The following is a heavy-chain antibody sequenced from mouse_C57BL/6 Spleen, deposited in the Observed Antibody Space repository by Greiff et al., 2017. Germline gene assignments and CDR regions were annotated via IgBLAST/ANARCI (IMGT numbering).Heavy chain of an antibody. V-gene: IGHV5-4*03. CDR3: ASLYYGNYWYFDV. J-gene: IGHJ1*03. CDR2: ISDGGSYT. CDR1: GFTFSSYA. Sequence: EVKLVESGGGLVKPGGSLKLSCAASGFTFSSYAMSWVRQTPEKRLEWVATISDGGSYTYYPDNVKGRFTISRDNAKNNLYLQMSHLKSEDTAMYYCASLYYGNYWYFDVWGTGTTVTVSS. D-gene: IGHD2-1*01.